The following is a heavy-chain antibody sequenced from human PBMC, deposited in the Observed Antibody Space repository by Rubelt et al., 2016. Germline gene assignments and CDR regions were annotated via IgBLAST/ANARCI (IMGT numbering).Heavy chain of an antibody. Sequence: VQLQESGPGLVKPSGTLSLTCAVSGGSISSRNWWTWVRQPPGKGLEWISYISSSGGTIYYADSVKGRFTVSRDNAKNSLFWQMKSRRAEDTAVYYCAGEWTLIAGAGAVSESDSWGQGTLVTVSS. V-gene: IGHV3-48*04. D-gene: IGHD6-19*01. J-gene: IGHJ5*01. CDR2: ISSSGGTI. CDR3: AGEWTLIAGAGAVSESDS. CDR1: GGSISSRN.